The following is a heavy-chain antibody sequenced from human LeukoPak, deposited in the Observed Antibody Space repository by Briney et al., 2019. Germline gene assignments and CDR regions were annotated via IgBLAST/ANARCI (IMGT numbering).Heavy chain of an antibody. D-gene: IGHD5-24*01. J-gene: IGHJ4*02. V-gene: IGHV4-39*07. Sequence: PSETLSLTCTVSGDSVSNSHYYWAWIRQPPGKGLEWIGTVFYSGTTYYSPSLESRVTISVDTSMTQFSLKLTSVTAADTVVYYCASERWSRRSYFDYWGQGMLVTVSS. CDR3: ASERWSRRSYFDY. CDR1: GDSVSNSHYY. CDR2: VFYSGTT.